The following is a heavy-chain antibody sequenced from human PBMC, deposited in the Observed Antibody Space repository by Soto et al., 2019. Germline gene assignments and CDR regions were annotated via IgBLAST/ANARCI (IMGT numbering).Heavy chain of an antibody. CDR2: IFSNDDK. CDR3: ARVDGGNSFDY. J-gene: IGHJ4*02. Sequence: SGPTLVNPTETLTLTCTVSEFSFSNARMSVGWIRQPPGKALEWLAHIFSNDDKSYSPSLKSRLTISKDTSKSQVVLTMTNADPMDTATYYCARVDGGNSFDYWGQGTLVTVSS. V-gene: IGHV2-26*01. D-gene: IGHD2-15*01. CDR1: EFSFSNARMS.